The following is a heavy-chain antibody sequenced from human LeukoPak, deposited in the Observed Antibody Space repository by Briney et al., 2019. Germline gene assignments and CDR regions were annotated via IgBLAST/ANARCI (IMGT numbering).Heavy chain of an antibody. CDR3: AREGSSGWSDAFDI. J-gene: IGHJ3*02. Sequence: SETLSLTCTVSGVSIIDHDWSWIRQPPGRGLEWIGNIYASGSTYFNPSLRSRVAISVDTSKNQFSLNLSSVTAADTAVYYCAREGSSGWSDAFDIWGQGTMVTVSS. V-gene: IGHV4-59*11. D-gene: IGHD6-19*01. CDR2: IYASGST. CDR1: GVSIIDHD.